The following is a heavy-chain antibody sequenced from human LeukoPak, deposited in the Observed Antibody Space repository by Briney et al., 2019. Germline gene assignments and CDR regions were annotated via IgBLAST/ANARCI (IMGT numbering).Heavy chain of an antibody. CDR3: AAILLVPAAIDY. V-gene: IGHV4-34*01. Sequence: SETLSLTCAVYGGSFSGYYWSWIRQPPGKGLEWIGYTYYSGSTNYNPSLKSRVSISADTSKNQFTLKLNSVTAADTAVYYCAAILLVPAAIDYWGQGTLVTVSS. J-gene: IGHJ4*02. CDR2: TYYSGST. CDR1: GGSFSGYY. D-gene: IGHD2-2*02.